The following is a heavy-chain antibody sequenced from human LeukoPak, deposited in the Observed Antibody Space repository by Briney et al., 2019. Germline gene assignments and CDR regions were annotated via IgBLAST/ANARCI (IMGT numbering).Heavy chain of an antibody. V-gene: IGHV4-34*01. CDR2: INHSGST. J-gene: IGHJ3*02. CDR1: GGSFSGYY. CDR3: ARDLGGDAFDI. D-gene: IGHD4-23*01. Sequence: SETLSLTCAVYGGSFSGYYWSWIRQPPGKGLEWIGEINHSGSTNYNPSLKSRVAISVDTSKNQFSLKLSSVTAADTAVYYCARDLGGDAFDIWGQGTMVTVSS.